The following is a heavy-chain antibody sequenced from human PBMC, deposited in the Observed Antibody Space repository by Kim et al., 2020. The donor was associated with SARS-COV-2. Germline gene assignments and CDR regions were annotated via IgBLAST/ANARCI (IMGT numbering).Heavy chain of an antibody. CDR2: ISYDGSNK. J-gene: IGHJ3*02. D-gene: IGHD2-21*02. CDR3: ARGVSLRTVTAPIDAFDI. Sequence: GGSLRLSCAASGFTFSSYAMHWVRQAPGKGLEWVAVISYDGSNKYYADSVKGRFTISRDNSKNTLYLQMNSLRAEDTAVYYCARGVSLRTVTAPIDAFDIWGQGTMVTVSS. V-gene: IGHV3-30-3*01. CDR1: GFTFSSYA.